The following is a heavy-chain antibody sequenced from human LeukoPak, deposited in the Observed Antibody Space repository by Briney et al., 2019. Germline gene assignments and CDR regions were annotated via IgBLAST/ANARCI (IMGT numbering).Heavy chain of an antibody. V-gene: IGHV4-38-2*01. J-gene: IGHJ2*01. CDR1: GYSISSGYY. CDR2: IYHRGST. Sequence: SETLSLTCAVSGYSISSGYYWGWIRQPPGKGLEWIGSIYHRGSTYYNPSLKSRVTISVDTSKNQFSLQLSSVTAADTAVYYCARGYDSSGYYYGINWYFDLWGRGTLVTVSS. CDR3: ARGYDSSGYYYGINWYFDL. D-gene: IGHD3-22*01.